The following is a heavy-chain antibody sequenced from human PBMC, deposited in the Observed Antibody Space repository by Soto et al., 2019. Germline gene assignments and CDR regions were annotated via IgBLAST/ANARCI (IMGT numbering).Heavy chain of an antibody. CDR3: ERDGSRPGDYAPLDY. CDR1: GYTFTSYA. J-gene: IGHJ4*02. D-gene: IGHD4-17*01. Sequence: ASVKVSCKASGYTFTSYAMHWVGQAPGQRLEWMGRINPIIGKAKYSQKFQGRVTITRDKSTSTAYMELSSLRSEDTAVYYCERDGSRPGDYAPLDYWGQGTLVNVSS. V-gene: IGHV1-3*01. CDR2: INPIIGKA.